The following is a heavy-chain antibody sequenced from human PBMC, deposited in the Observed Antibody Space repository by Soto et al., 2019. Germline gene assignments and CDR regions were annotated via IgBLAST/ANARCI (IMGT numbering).Heavy chain of an antibody. J-gene: IGHJ4*02. CDR3: ARTVARMNLDY. CDR2: IFSNDET. CDR1: GFSLSNARMG. D-gene: IGHD2-21*01. V-gene: IGHV2-26*01. Sequence: QVTLKESGPVLVKPTETLTLTCTVSGFSLSNARMGVSWIRQPPGKALEWLAHIFSNDETAYSTSLKTRLTISXXTSKRQVVLTMGNMDPVDTATYYGARTVARMNLDYWGQGTLVTVSS.